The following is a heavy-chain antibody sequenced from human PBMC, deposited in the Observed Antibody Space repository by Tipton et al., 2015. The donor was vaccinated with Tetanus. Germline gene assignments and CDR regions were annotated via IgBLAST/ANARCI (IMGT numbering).Heavy chain of an antibody. CDR1: GGTFTNYA. V-gene: IGHV1-18*04. J-gene: IGHJ4*02. Sequence: QLVQSGAEVKKPGSSVKVSCKASGGTFTNYALSWVRQAPGQGPEWMGWISAYNGNTNYAQKVQGRVTMTTDTSTNTAYMELRSLRSDDTAVYYCAREGMYSGKYYYYFDYWGQGTLVTVSS. CDR2: ISAYNGNT. D-gene: IGHD1-26*01. CDR3: AREGMYSGKYYYYFDY.